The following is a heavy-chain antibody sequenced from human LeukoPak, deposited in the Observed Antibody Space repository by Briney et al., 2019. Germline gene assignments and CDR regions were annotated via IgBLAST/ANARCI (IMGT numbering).Heavy chain of an antibody. V-gene: IGHV3-23*01. CDR2: ISVSGFST. D-gene: IGHD1-1*01. Sequence: GGSLRLSCAASGFTFSAYAMNWVRQAPGKGLEWVSVISVSGFSTYYADSVKGRFTISRDNSKNTLYLQMDSLRVEDTAIYYCARDPRTVRIWGQGTLVTVSS. CDR1: GFTFSAYA. CDR3: ARDPRTVRI. J-gene: IGHJ4*02.